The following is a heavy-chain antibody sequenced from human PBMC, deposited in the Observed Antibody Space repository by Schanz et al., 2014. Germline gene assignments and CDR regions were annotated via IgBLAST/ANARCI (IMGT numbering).Heavy chain of an antibody. Sequence: QAQLVESGGGVVQPGRSLRLSCAASGFAFSVYGMHWVRQAPGKGPEWVAVIWSDGSTKYYADSVKGRFTISRDNAKISLYVQMNSLRVEDTAVYYCARDTSYGMDVWGQGTTVTVSS. CDR3: ARDTSYGMDV. CDR1: GFAFSVYG. J-gene: IGHJ6*02. CDR2: IWSDGSTK. V-gene: IGHV3-33*01.